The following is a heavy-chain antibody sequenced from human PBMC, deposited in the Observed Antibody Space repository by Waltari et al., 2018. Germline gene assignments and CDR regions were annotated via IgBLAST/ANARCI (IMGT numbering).Heavy chain of an antibody. CDR3: ARGIHNRQRITIFGVVTTSYYFDY. Sequence: QVQLQQWGAGLLKPSETLSLTCAVYGGSFSGYYWSWLRQPPGKGLEWLGEINHSGRTNNNPSLKRRVTISVDTAKNQFSRKLSAVTAADTAVDYWARGIHNRQRITIFGVVTTSYYFDYWGQGTLVTVSS. D-gene: IGHD3-3*01. V-gene: IGHV4-34*01. CDR1: GGSFSGYY. J-gene: IGHJ4*02. CDR2: INHSGRT.